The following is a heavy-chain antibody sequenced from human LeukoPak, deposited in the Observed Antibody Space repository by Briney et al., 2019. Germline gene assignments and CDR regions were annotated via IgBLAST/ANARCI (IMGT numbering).Heavy chain of an antibody. CDR2: INPNSGGT. D-gene: IGHD3-22*01. CDR3: ASSSGYYWEIN. J-gene: IGHJ4*02. CDR1: GYTFTSYG. V-gene: IGHV1-2*02. Sequence: GASVKVSCKASGYTFTSYGISWVRQAPGQGLEWMGWINPNSGGTNYAQKFQGRVTMTRDTSISTAYMELSRLRSDDTAVYCCASSSGYYWEINWGQGTLVTVSS.